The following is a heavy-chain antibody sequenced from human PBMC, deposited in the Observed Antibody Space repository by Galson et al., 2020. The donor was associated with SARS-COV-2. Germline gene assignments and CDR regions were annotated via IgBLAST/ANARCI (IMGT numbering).Heavy chain of an antibody. Sequence: GGSLRLSCAASGFTFSSYAMHWVRQAPGKGLEWVAVISYDGSNKYYADSVKGRFTISRDNSKNTLYLQMNSLRAEDTAVYYCARSYSGSYFSAFDIWGQGTMVTVSS. CDR3: ARSYSGSYFSAFDI. J-gene: IGHJ3*02. V-gene: IGHV3-30-3*01. CDR2: ISYDGSNK. CDR1: GFTFSSYA. D-gene: IGHD1-26*01.